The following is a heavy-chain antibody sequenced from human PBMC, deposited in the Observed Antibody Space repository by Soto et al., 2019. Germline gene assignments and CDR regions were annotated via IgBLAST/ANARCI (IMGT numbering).Heavy chain of an antibody. J-gene: IGHJ6*02. Sequence: SETLSLTCAVSAGSISSRNWWTWVRQSPGKGLEWIGEIHHSGSTNYNPSLNSRVTISVDNSKNQFSLKLTSVTAADTAVYYCARTSYYDGSGYYGMDVWGQGTTVTVS. CDR3: ARTSYYDGSGYYGMDV. CDR2: IHHSGST. V-gene: IGHV4-4*02. CDR1: AGSISSRNW. D-gene: IGHD3-22*01.